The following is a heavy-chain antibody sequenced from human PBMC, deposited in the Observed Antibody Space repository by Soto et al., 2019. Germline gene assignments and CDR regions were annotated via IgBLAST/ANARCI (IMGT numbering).Heavy chain of an antibody. CDR3: ARADSNYYNYYGRDV. Sequence: QVQLVQSGAEEKKPGASVKVSCKASGYTFTNYDMHWVRQAPGQRLEWMGWINAGNGKTKYSKKFQGRVTITRDISASKAYMELCRLRTEETAVYYCARADSNYYNYYGRDVWGQGTTVTVS. J-gene: IGHJ6*02. CDR1: GYTFTNYD. CDR2: INAGNGKT. D-gene: IGHD6-13*01. V-gene: IGHV1-3*05.